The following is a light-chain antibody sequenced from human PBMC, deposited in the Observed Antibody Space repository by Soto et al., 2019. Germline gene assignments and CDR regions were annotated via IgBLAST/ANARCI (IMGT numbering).Light chain of an antibody. Sequence: QSGPTQPASVSGAPGQSINISCTGTATYVGSSNYVSWYQQHPNKAPKLMIYGVSNRPSGISNRFFGSKSGNTASLTISGLQAEDEADYYCSSFTSSLIWVFGGGTKVTVL. CDR1: ATYVGSSNY. CDR3: SSFTSSLIWV. J-gene: IGLJ3*02. V-gene: IGLV2-14*01. CDR2: GVS.